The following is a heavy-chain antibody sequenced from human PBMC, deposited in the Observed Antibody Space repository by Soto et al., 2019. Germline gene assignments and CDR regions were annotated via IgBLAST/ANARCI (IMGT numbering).Heavy chain of an antibody. V-gene: IGHV1-69*13. CDR2: FIPIFDAA. D-gene: IGHD3-10*01. Sequence: SVKVSRKASGGTFSNYAINWVRQAPGQGLEWMGGFIPIFDAANYAQNFRGRVTITADESTTTAYMELSDLRSEDTAMYYCARKAESYGFDIWGQGTLVTVSS. CDR1: GGTFSNYA. J-gene: IGHJ3*02. CDR3: ARKAESYGFDI.